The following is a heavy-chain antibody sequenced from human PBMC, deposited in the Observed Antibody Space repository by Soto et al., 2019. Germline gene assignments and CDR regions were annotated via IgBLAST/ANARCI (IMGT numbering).Heavy chain of an antibody. CDR1: GGSFSGYY. V-gene: IGHV4-34*01. CDR3: ALGVATIEWVDD. CDR2: INHSGST. Sequence: SETLSLTCAVYGGSFSGYYWSWIRQPPGKGLEWIGEINHSGSTNYNPSLKSRVTISVDTSKNQFSLKLSSVTAADTAVYYCALGVATIEWVDDWGQGTLVTVSS. D-gene: IGHD5-12*01. J-gene: IGHJ4*02.